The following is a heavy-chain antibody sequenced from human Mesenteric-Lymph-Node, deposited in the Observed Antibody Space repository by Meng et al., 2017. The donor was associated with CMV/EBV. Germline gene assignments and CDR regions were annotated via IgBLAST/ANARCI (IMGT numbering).Heavy chain of an antibody. CDR3: ARGGWFDP. Sequence: LSLTCAVYGGSFSGYYWSWIRQPPGKGLEWIGEINHSGSTNYNPSLKSRVTISVDTSKNQFSLKLSSVTAADTAVYYCARGGWFDPWGQGTLVTVSS. J-gene: IGHJ5*02. V-gene: IGHV4-34*01. CDR2: INHSGST. CDR1: GGSFSGYY.